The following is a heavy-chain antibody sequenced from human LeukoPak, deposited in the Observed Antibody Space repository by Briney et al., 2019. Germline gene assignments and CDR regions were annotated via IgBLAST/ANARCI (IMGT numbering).Heavy chain of an antibody. Sequence: ASVKVSCKPPGGTFSSYAISWVRQAPGQGLEWMGGIIPIFGTANYAQKLQGRVTITADESTSTAYMELSSLRSEDTAVYYCARGDDFWSGYYERYNWFDPWGQGTLVTVSS. CDR1: GGTFSSYA. D-gene: IGHD3-3*01. CDR3: ARGDDFWSGYYERYNWFDP. V-gene: IGHV1-69*13. CDR2: IIPIFGTA. J-gene: IGHJ5*02.